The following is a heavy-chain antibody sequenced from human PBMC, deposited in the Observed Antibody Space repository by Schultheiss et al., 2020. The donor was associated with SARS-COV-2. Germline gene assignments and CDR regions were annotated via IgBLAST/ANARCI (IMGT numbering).Heavy chain of an antibody. CDR3: ATGGFSYGYPFDY. J-gene: IGHJ4*02. V-gene: IGHV3-30*03. CDR1: GFTLSDYF. Sequence: GGSLRLSCAASGFTLSDYFMNWIRLAPGKGLEWVAVISYDGSNKYYADSVKGRFTISRDNSKNTMYLDMNSLRVEDTAVFYCATGGFSYGYPFDYWGQGTLVTVSS. CDR2: ISYDGSNK. D-gene: IGHD5-18*01.